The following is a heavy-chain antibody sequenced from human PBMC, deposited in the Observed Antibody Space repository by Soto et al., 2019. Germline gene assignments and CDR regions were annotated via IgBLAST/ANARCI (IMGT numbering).Heavy chain of an antibody. CDR2: IYHTGSI. CDR3: ARATGTLRSRNCDY. CDR1: GGSISTVGHY. Sequence: PSETLSLTCSVSGGSISTVGHYWTWIRQPPGKGLEWIGYIYHTGSIYYSKSLRSRLTMSVDTSKSQFSLRLSSVTAADTAVYYSARATGTLRSRNCDYWGQGSLVTVS. D-gene: IGHD1-1*01. J-gene: IGHJ4*02. V-gene: IGHV4-31*03.